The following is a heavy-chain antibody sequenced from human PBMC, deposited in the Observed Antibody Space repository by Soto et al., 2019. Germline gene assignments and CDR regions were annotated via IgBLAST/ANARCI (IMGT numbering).Heavy chain of an antibody. CDR1: GYTFTSYG. CDR2: ISAYNGNT. D-gene: IGHD2-15*01. V-gene: IGHV1-18*01. J-gene: IGHJ3*02. CDR3: ARGGSCYEVGIYGAFDI. Sequence: QVQLVQSGAEVKKPGALVKVSCKASGYTFTSYGISWVRQAPGQGLEWMGWISAYNGNTNYAQLLQGRVSMTTETSTSTSYREMRSLRSDNTAVYYCARGGSCYEVGIYGAFDIWGQGTMVTVSS.